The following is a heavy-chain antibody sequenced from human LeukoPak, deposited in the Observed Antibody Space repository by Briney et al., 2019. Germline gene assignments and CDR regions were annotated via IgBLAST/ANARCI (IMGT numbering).Heavy chain of an antibody. J-gene: IGHJ4*02. V-gene: IGHV3-9*01. Sequence: GGSLRLSCAASGFTLDDHAMHWVRQAPGKGLEWVSGISWWSGSIRYAHSLKGRFTISRDNAKNSLYLQMNSLRAKDTAVYYCAKVTYGSGTYGAFDSWGQGTLVTVSS. CDR3: AKVTYGSGTYGAFDS. CDR2: ISWWSGSI. CDR1: GFTLDDHA. D-gene: IGHD3-10*01.